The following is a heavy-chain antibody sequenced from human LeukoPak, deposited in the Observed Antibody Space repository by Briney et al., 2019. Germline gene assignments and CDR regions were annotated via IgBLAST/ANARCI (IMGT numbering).Heavy chain of an antibody. CDR2: IYNSGST. Sequence: PSETLSLTCTVSGDSFSYFYWSWIRQPPGKGLEWIGYIYNSGSTNYNPSLKSRVTISLDMSKNQFSLKLSSVTAADTAVYYCARGVVAAAGRTFDFWGQGTLVTVSS. V-gene: IGHV4-59*01. CDR1: GDSFSYFY. J-gene: IGHJ4*02. CDR3: ARGVVAAAGRTFDF. D-gene: IGHD6-13*01.